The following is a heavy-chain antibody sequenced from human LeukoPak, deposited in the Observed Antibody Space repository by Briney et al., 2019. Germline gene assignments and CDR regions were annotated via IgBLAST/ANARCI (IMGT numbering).Heavy chain of an antibody. V-gene: IGHV4-39*01. CDR3: TRLPLDYSVDQ. Sequence: SETLSLTCTVSGDSISTPSYWWGWMRQSPGKGLEWIGSIAYVGITSYNPSLRSRVTISIDTSKNQFSLQPTSVTAADTAVYYCTRLPLDYSVDQWGQGTLVSVSS. CDR1: GDSISTPSYW. D-gene: IGHD4-11*01. J-gene: IGHJ4*02. CDR2: IAYVGIT.